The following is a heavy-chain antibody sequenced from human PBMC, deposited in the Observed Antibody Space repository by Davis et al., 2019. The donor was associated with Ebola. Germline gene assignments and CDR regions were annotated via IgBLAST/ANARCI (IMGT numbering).Heavy chain of an antibody. CDR1: GCTFSSYA. CDR2: IIPIFGTA. D-gene: IGHD6-6*01. Sequence: SSVTVSCKASGCTFSSYAISWVRQAPGQGLEWMGGIIPIFGTANYAQKFQGRVTITADESTSTAYMELSSLRSEDTAVYYCARTVEFSSSSVYYYYGMDVWGQGTTVTVSS. J-gene: IGHJ6*02. CDR3: ARTVEFSSSSVYYYYGMDV. V-gene: IGHV1-69*13.